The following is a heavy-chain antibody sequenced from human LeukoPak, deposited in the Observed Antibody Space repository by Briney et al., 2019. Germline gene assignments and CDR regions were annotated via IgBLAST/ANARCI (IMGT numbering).Heavy chain of an antibody. CDR2: ISGSGGST. Sequence: GGSLRLSCAASGFAFSSYAMSWVRQAPGKGLEWVSAISGSGGSTYYADSVKGRFTISRDNSKNTLYLQMNSLRAEDTAVYYCAKDIDGAPNPDYWGQGTLVTVSS. CDR1: GFAFSSYA. CDR3: AKDIDGAPNPDY. D-gene: IGHD3-16*01. V-gene: IGHV3-23*01. J-gene: IGHJ4*02.